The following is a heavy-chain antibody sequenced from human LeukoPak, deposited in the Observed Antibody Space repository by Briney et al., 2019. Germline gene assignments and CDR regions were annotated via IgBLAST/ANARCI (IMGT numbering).Heavy chain of an antibody. J-gene: IGHJ4*02. V-gene: IGHV3-7*01. CDR2: IKGDGSGK. CDR1: GFTFSGSW. D-gene: IGHD1/OR15-1a*01. Sequence: GGSLRLSCAASGFTFSGSWMSWVRQAPGKGLEWVATIKGDGSGKFYVDSVKGRFAISRDDAKSSLFLQMDSLRSEDTAVYYCTKNTHDYWGQGTLVTVSS. CDR3: TKNTHDY.